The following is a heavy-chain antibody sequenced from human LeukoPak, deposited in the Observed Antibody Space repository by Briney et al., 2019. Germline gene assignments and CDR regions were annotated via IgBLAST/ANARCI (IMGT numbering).Heavy chain of an antibody. CDR2: IIPIFGTA. J-gene: IGHJ4*02. Sequence: ASVKVSCKASGGTFSSYAISWVRQAPGQGLEWMGGIIPIFGTANYAQKFQGRVTITADESTSTAYMELSSLRSEDTALYYCAKDAHYYYDSSGNRFDYWGQGTLVTVSS. CDR1: GGTFSSYA. CDR3: AKDAHYYYDSSGNRFDY. D-gene: IGHD3-22*01. V-gene: IGHV1-69*13.